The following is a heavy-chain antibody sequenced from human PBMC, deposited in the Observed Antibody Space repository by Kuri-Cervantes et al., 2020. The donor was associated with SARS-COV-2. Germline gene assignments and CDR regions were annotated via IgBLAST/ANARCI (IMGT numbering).Heavy chain of an antibody. Sequence: GGSLRLSCAASGFTFSSYAMSWVRQAPGKGLEWVSAISGSGGSTYYADSVKGRFIISRDNSKNTLYLQMNSLRAEDTALYHCARDFGGTVDYWGQGTLVTVSS. D-gene: IGHD3-3*01. CDR2: ISGSGGST. V-gene: IGHV3-23*01. J-gene: IGHJ4*02. CDR3: ARDFGGTVDY. CDR1: GFTFSSYA.